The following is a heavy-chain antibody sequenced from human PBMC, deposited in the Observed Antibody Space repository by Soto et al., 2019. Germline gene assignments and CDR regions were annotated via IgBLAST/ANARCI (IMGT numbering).Heavy chain of an antibody. J-gene: IGHJ1*01. Sequence: QVQLVQSGAEVKKPGSSVKVSCKASGGTFSSYAISWVRQAPGQGLEWMGGIIPIFGTTNYAQKFQGRVTITADESTSTAYMELSSVRSEDTAVYYCARGSQRLLLARAKFEYVQHGGQGTLVTVSS. CDR3: ARGSQRLLLARAKFEYVQH. V-gene: IGHV1-69*01. CDR2: IIPIFGTT. D-gene: IGHD2-21*02. CDR1: GGTFSSYA.